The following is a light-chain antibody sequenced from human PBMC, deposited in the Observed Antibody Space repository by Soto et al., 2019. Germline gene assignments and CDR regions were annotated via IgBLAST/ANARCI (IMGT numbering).Light chain of an antibody. CDR3: QQYNNWPPT. Sequence: THSPDTKSVSLAERATLSCKARRSARSSLGWYQQKPGQPPRLLIHDVSIRATGIPARFNGSGSGTEFTLTISSLQSEDFAVYYCQQYNNWPPTFGQGTKVDIK. CDR2: DVS. V-gene: IGKV3-15*01. CDR1: RSARSS. J-gene: IGKJ1*01.